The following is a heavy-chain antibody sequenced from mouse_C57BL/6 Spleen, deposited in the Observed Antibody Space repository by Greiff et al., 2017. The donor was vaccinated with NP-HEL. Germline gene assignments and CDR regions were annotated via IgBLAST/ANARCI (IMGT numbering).Heavy chain of an antibody. J-gene: IGHJ4*01. CDR2: IDPSDSET. Sequence: VQLQQPGAELVRPGSSVKLSCKASGYTFTSYWMHWVKQRPIQGLEWIGNIDPSDSETHYNQKFKDKAILTVDKSSSTAYMQLSSLTSEDSAVYYCARETTPVAMDYWGQGTSVTVSS. V-gene: IGHV1-52*01. CDR1: GYTFTSYW. D-gene: IGHD1-1*01. CDR3: ARETTPVAMDY.